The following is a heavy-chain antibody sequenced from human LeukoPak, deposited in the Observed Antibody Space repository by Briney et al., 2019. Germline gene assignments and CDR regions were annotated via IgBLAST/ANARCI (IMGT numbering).Heavy chain of an antibody. CDR2: ISAYNGNT. Sequence: GASVKVSCKASGYTFTSYGISWVRQAPGQGLEWMGWISAYNGNTNYAQKLQGRVTMTTDTSTSTAYMELRSLRSDDTAVYYCARLLGTYYHDSSGFDIWGQGTMVTVSS. CDR3: ARLLGTYYHDSSGFDI. J-gene: IGHJ3*02. D-gene: IGHD3-22*01. CDR1: GYTFTSYG. V-gene: IGHV1-18*01.